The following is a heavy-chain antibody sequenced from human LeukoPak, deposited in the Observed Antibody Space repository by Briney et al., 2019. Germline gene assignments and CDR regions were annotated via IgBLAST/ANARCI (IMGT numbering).Heavy chain of an antibody. CDR3: AKDLIPTGTLDY. V-gene: IGHV3-30*02. CDR1: GFTFSSYG. CDR2: IRYDGSNK. D-gene: IGHD1-1*01. J-gene: IGHJ4*02. Sequence: GGSLRLSCAASGFTFSSYGMHWVRQAPGKGLEGVAFIRYDGSNKYYADSVKGRFTISRDNSKNTLYLQMNSLRAEDTAVYYCAKDLIPTGTLDYWGQGTLVTVSS.